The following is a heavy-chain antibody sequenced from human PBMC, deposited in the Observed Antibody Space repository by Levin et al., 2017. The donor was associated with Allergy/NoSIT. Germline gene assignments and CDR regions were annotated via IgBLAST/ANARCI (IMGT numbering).Heavy chain of an antibody. CDR2: ISGSGGNT. V-gene: IGHV3-23*01. CDR1: GFTFTNYA. D-gene: IGHD3-16*01. CDR3: AKDQSYVWGSYDN. Sequence: GGSLRLSCVASGFTFTNYAINWVRQAPGKGLEWVSAISGSGGNTYYADSVKGRFTISRDNSKNTLYLQMNSLRADDTAVYYCAKDQSYVWGSYDNWGQGTLVTVSS. J-gene: IGHJ4*02.